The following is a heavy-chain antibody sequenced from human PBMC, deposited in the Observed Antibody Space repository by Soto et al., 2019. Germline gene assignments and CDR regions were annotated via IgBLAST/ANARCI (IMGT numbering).Heavy chain of an antibody. J-gene: IGHJ4*02. V-gene: IGHV3-66*01. CDR2: LYSGGDT. D-gene: IGHD2-2*01. Sequence: EVHLVESGGGLAQPGGSLRLSCAASGITVTDRFMSWVRQAPGKGLEWVSILYSGGDTYYADPVKGRFTISRDNSKNTLYLQMNSLRAEDTAVYYCASRPGVLVPPAMPHLDYWGQGALVTVSS. CDR1: GITVTDRF. CDR3: ASRPGVLVPPAMPHLDY.